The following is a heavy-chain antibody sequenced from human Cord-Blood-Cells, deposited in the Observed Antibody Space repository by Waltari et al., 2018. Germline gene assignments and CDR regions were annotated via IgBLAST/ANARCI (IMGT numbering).Heavy chain of an antibody. J-gene: IGHJ4*02. Sequence: QVQLQQWGAGLLKPSETLSLTCAVYGGSFRGYYWTWLRQPPGKGLEWMGEINHSGSTNYNPSLKSRVTISVDTSKNQFSLKLSSVTAADTAVYYCARAGVAAAGTTPFGYWGQGTLVTVSS. D-gene: IGHD6-13*01. CDR3: ARAGVAAAGTTPFGY. CDR1: GGSFRGYY. V-gene: IGHV4-34*01. CDR2: INHSGST.